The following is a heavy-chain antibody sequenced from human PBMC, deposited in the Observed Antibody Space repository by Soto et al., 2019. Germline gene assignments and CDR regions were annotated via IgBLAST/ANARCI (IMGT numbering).Heavy chain of an antibody. CDR1: GYSFTSFC. CDR2: IYPGDSGT. V-gene: IGHV5-51*01. CDR3: ARDHLAAVAVPYYYYGMDV. D-gene: IGHD6-19*01. J-gene: IGHJ6*02. Sequence: WQPLRVPWSGAGYSFTSFCGGRVRQMPGKGLEWMGIIYPGDSGTRYSPSFQGQVTISADKSISTAYLQMNSLRAEDTAVYYCARDHLAAVAVPYYYYGMDVWGQGTTVTVSS.